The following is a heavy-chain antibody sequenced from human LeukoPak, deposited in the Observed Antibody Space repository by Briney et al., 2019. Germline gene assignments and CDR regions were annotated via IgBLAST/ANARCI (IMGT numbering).Heavy chain of an antibody. CDR2: ITSKTDGGTT. V-gene: IGHV3-15*01. D-gene: IGHD3-22*01. CDR3: TTIITMIIHGMDV. CDR1: GFTFSNAW. J-gene: IGHJ6*02. Sequence: GGSLRLSCAAFGFTFSNAWMSWVRQAPGKGLEWVGRITSKTDGGTTDYAAPVKGRFSISRDDSKNTLYLQMNSLKSEDTAVYYCTTIITMIIHGMDVWGQGTTVTVSS.